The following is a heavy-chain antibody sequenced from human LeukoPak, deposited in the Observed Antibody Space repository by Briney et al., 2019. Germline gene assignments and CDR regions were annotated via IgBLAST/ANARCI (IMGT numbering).Heavy chain of an antibody. J-gene: IGHJ3*02. CDR3: ARHLFSLVAAIEGAFDI. V-gene: IGHV5-51*01. CDR2: IYPGDSDT. Sequence: GESLKISCKASGYSFTSFWIGWVRQMLGRGLEWMGIIYPGDSDTRFSPSFQGQVTISADKSISTAYLQWNSLKASDTAMYYCARHLFSLVAAIEGAFDIWGQGTMVTVSS. D-gene: IGHD5-12*01. CDR1: GYSFTSFW.